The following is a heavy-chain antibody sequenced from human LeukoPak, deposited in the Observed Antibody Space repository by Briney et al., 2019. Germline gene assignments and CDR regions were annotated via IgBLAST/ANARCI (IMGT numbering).Heavy chain of an antibody. CDR2: INPNSGGT. CDR3: ARDQASDSSGYYFFDY. V-gene: IGHV1-2*02. D-gene: IGHD3-22*01. Sequence: GASVKVSCKASGYTFTGYYMHWVRQAPGQGLEWMGWINPNSGGTNYAQKFQGRVTMTRDTSISTAYMELSRLRPDDTAVYYCARDQASDSSGYYFFDYWGQGTLVTVSS. CDR1: GYTFTGYY. J-gene: IGHJ4*02.